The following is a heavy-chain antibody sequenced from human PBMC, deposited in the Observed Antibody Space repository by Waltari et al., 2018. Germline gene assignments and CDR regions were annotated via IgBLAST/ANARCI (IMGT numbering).Heavy chain of an antibody. D-gene: IGHD2-2*01. J-gene: IGHJ4*02. CDR1: GYSISSGYY. CDR3: ARGSPAAAPFDY. V-gene: IGHV4-38-2*01. Sequence: QVQLQESGPGLVKPSETLSLPCAVSGYSISSGYYWGWIRQPPGKGLEWIGSIYHSGSTYYNPSLKRRVTMSVDTSKNQFSRKLSSVTAADTAVYYCARGSPAAAPFDYWGQGTLVTVSS. CDR2: IYHSGST.